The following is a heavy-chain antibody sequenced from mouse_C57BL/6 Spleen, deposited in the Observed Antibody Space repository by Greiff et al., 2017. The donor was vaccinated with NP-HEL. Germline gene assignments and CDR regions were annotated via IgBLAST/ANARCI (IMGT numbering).Heavy chain of an antibody. CDR2: ITPGSGGT. V-gene: IGHV1-54*01. Sequence: QVHVKPSGAALVRPGTSVTVSCKASGYAFTTYLLAWVKQRPGQGLAWIGVITPGSGGTHYNDKFQGKATLTAATSSSTAYMQVSRLASEDSAGYCWARDGAMDDWGQGTSVTVAS. J-gene: IGHJ4*01. CDR3: ARDGAMDD. CDR1: GYAFTTYL. D-gene: IGHD2-3*01.